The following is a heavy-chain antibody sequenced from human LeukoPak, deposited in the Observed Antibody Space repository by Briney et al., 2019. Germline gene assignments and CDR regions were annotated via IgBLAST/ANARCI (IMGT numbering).Heavy chain of an antibody. CDR2: INPNSGGT. Sequence: ASVKVSCKASGYTFTGYYMHWVRQAPGQGFEWMGWINPNSGGTNYAQKFQGRVTMTRDTSISTAYMELSRLRSDDTAVYYCARGPITGTTLYYFDYWGQGTLVTVSS. V-gene: IGHV1-2*02. D-gene: IGHD1-20*01. CDR1: GYTFTGYY. CDR3: ARGPITGTTLYYFDY. J-gene: IGHJ4*02.